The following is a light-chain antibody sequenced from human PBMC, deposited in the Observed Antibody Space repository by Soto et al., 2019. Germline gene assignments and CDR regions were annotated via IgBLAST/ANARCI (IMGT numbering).Light chain of an antibody. J-gene: IGKJ1*01. CDR2: WAS. V-gene: IGKV4-1*01. CDR3: HQYFSLPWT. CDR1: QSVFNSPTYTNH. Sequence: DIVMTQSPDSLAVSLGERATINCKSSQSVFNSPTYTNHLTWYQQKPGQPPKLLIYWASTRQSGVPDRFSGSGSGTDFTLTISSLQAEDVAVYFCHQYFSLPWTFGQGTKVEIK.